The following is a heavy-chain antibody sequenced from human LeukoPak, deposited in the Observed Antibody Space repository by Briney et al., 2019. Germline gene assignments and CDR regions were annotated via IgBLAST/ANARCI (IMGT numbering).Heavy chain of an antibody. Sequence: SETLSLTCTVSGGSISSSSYYWGWIRQPPGKGLEWIGSIFYSGSTYYNPSLKSRVTISVDTSKNQFSLKLSSVTAADTAVYYCARGRLKAADPWGQGTLVSVSS. CDR3: ARGRLKAADP. CDR1: GGSISSSSYY. V-gene: IGHV4-39*01. D-gene: IGHD6-13*01. CDR2: IFYSGST. J-gene: IGHJ5*02.